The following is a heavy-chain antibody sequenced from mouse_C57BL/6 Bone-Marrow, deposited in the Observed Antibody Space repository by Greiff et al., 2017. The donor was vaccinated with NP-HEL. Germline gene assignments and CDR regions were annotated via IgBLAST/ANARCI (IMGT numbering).Heavy chain of an antibody. CDR3: ATYGSSPLGMDY. CDR2: INPNNGGT. V-gene: IGHV1-26*01. J-gene: IGHJ4*01. CDR1: GYTFTDYY. D-gene: IGHD1-1*01. Sequence: EVQLQQSGPELVKPGASVKISCKASGYTFTDYYMNWVKQSHGKSLEWIGDINPNNGGTSYNQKFKGKATLTVDTSSSTAYMELNSLTSEDSAVYYCATYGSSPLGMDYWGQGTSVTVSS.